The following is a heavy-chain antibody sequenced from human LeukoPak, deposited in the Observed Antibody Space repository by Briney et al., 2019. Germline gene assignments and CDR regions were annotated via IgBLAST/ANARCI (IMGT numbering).Heavy chain of an antibody. J-gene: IGHJ4*02. CDR2: ISKDRSNE. CDR1: GFTFSDFA. V-gene: IGHV3-30*04. Sequence: GGSLRLSCVASGFTFSDFAMHWVRQAPGRGLEWVAIISKDRSNEFYADSLKGRFTISRDNSKNTLYLQMVSLRPEDTALYYCARESYGDIYFDHWGQGSLVTVSS. D-gene: IGHD4-17*01. CDR3: ARESYGDIYFDH.